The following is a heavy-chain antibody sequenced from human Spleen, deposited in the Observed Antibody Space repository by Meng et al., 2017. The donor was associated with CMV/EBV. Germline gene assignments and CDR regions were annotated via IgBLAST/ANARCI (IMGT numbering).Heavy chain of an antibody. CDR1: GTFSSYA. D-gene: IGHD3-22*01. V-gene: IGHV1-69*05. CDR2: IIPIFGTA. Sequence: GTFSSYAISWVRQAPGQGLEWMGGIIPIFGTANYAQKFQGRVMITTDESTSTAYMELSSLRSEDTAVYYCARERGYYDSSGYFSQHWGQGTLVTVSS. CDR3: ARERGYYDSSGYFSQH. J-gene: IGHJ1*01.